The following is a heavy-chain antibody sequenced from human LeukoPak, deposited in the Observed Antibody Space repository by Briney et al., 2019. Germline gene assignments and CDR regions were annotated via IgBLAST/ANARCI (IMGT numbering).Heavy chain of an antibody. CDR1: GGSISSGGYS. J-gene: IGHJ3*02. V-gene: IGHV4-30-2*01. Sequence: SQTLSLTCAVSGGSISSGGYSWSWIRQPPGKGLEWIGYIYHSGSTYYNPSLKSRVTISVDRSKNQFSLKLSSVTAADTAVYYRARAALQPYAFDIWGQGTMVTVSS. CDR3: ARAALQPYAFDI. CDR2: IYHSGST.